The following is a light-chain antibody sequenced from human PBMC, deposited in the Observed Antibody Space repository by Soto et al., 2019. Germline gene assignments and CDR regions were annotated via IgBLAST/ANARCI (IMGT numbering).Light chain of an antibody. CDR2: GAS. CDR1: QYVSSK. CDR3: KQYNNWPRT. J-gene: IGKJ1*01. Sequence: EIVMTQSPANLSVSPGETATLSCRASQYVSSKVAWYQQKPGQAPSLLILGASTRATGVPARFSGSGSGTEFTLSISSLQSEDFAVYYCKQYNNWPRTFGQGTKVDIK. V-gene: IGKV3-15*01.